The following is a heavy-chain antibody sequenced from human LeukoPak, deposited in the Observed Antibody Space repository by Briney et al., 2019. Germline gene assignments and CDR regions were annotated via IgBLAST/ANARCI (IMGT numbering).Heavy chain of an antibody. CDR3: AKRYYDSSGHTAALDY. CDR2: ISGSGCSP. CDR1: GFTFSSYG. D-gene: IGHD3-22*01. V-gene: IGHV3-23*01. J-gene: IGHJ4*02. Sequence: GGSLRLSCAASGFTFSSYGMSWFRQAPGKGLEWVSAISGSGCSPYYAGSVKGRFTISRDNSKNTLYLQMNSLRAEDTAVYYCAKRYYDSSGHTAALDYWGQGTLVTVSS.